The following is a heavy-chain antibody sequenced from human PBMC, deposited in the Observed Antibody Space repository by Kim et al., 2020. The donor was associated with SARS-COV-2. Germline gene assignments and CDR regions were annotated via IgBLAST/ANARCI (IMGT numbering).Heavy chain of an antibody. D-gene: IGHD1-1*01. Sequence: GGSLRLSCAASGFTFSDYYMSWIRQAPGKGLEWVSYISSSSSYTNYADSVKGRFTISRDNAKNSLYLQMNSLRAEDTAVYYCARDGDWNEEGFRAFDIWGQGTMVTVSS. CDR2: ISSSSSYT. J-gene: IGHJ3*02. V-gene: IGHV3-11*06. CDR1: GFTFSDYY. CDR3: ARDGDWNEEGFRAFDI.